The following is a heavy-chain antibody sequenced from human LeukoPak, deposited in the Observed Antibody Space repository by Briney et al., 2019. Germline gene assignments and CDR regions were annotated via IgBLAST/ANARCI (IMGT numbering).Heavy chain of an antibody. V-gene: IGHV4-30-2*01. CDR2: IYHSGST. Sequence: SQTLSLTCAVSGGSISSGGYSWSWIRQPPGKGLEWIGYIYHSGSTYYNPSLKSRVTISVDRSKNQFSLKLSSVTAADTAVYYCASRLTTILAFDIWGQGTMVTVSS. D-gene: IGHD2/OR15-2a*01. CDR3: ASRLTTILAFDI. CDR1: GGSISSGGYS. J-gene: IGHJ3*02.